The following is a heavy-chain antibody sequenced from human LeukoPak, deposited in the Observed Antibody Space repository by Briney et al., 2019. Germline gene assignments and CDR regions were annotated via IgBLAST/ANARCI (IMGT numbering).Heavy chain of an antibody. J-gene: IGHJ4*02. CDR2: IYYSGST. V-gene: IGHV4-39*01. D-gene: IGHD6-19*01. CDR1: GGSISSSSYY. CDR3: ARSSGWYED. Sequence: SETLSLTCTVSGGSISSSSYYWGWIRQPPGKGLEWIGSIYYSGSTYYNPSLKSRVTISVDTSKNQFSLKLSSVTAADTAVYYCARSSGWYEDWGQGTLVTVSS.